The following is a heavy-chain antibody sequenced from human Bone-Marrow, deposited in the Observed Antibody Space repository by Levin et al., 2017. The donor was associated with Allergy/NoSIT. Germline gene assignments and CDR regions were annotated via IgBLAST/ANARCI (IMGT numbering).Heavy chain of an antibody. Sequence: PSETLSLTCAVYGGSFSGYYWSWIRQPPGKGLEWIGEINHSGSTNYNPSLKSRVTISVDTSKNQFSLKLSSVTAADTAVYYCAREGQYQLPFLYDYGMDVWGQGTTVTVSS. V-gene: IGHV4-34*01. CDR3: AREGQYQLPFLYDYGMDV. CDR2: INHSGST. CDR1: GGSFSGYY. D-gene: IGHD2-2*01. J-gene: IGHJ6*02.